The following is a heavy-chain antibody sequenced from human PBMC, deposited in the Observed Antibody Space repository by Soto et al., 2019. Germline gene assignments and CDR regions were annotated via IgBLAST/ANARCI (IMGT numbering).Heavy chain of an antibody. D-gene: IGHD3-10*01. CDR2: IWYDGSNK. Sequence: QVQLVESGGGVVQPGRSLRLSCAASGFTFSSYGMHWVRQAPGKGLEWGAVIWYDGSNKYYADSVKGRFTISRDNSKNTLYLQMNSLRAEDTAVYYCARDVGSETYYFDYWGQGTLVTVSS. CDR3: ARDVGSETYYFDY. J-gene: IGHJ4*02. CDR1: GFTFSSYG. V-gene: IGHV3-33*01.